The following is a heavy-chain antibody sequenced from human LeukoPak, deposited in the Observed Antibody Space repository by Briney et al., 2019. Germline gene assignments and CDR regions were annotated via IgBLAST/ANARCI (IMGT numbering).Heavy chain of an antibody. CDR1: GFTFSGDS. Sequence: GGALRLSRAAPGFTFSGDSMNWGRPAPGEGVGWVSYITSSSSAIYYADSVKGRFTISRDNAKNSLYLQMNSLRAEDTAVYYCARVRGSYHFDYWGQGTLVTVSS. D-gene: IGHD1-26*01. V-gene: IGHV3-48*01. CDR3: ARVRGSYHFDY. J-gene: IGHJ4*02. CDR2: ITSSSSAI.